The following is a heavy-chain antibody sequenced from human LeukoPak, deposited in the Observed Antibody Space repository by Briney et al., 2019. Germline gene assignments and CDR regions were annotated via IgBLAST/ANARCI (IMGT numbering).Heavy chain of an antibody. Sequence: PGGSLRLSCAASGFTFSDYYMSWIRQAPGKGLESVTYISSSGSTIYYADSVKGRFTISRDNAKNSLYLQMNSLRAEDTAVYYCARASRKNWNYVDYWGQGTQVTVSS. V-gene: IGHV3-11*01. J-gene: IGHJ4*02. CDR2: ISSSGSTI. CDR1: GFTFSDYY. D-gene: IGHD1-1*01. CDR3: ARASRKNWNYVDY.